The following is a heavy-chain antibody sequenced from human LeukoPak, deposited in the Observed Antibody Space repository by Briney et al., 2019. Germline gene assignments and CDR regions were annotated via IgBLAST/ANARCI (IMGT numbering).Heavy chain of an antibody. D-gene: IGHD2-21*02. CDR3: AKPYGTDCGGDCYFDY. Sequence: PGGSLRLSCAAFGFTFSNYAISWVRQAPGKGLEWVSAISGSGGNTYYADSAKGRFTISRDNSKNTLYLQMSRLRAEDTALYYCAKPYGTDCGGDCYFDYWGQGTLVSVSS. CDR1: GFTFSNYA. V-gene: IGHV3-23*01. J-gene: IGHJ4*02. CDR2: ISGSGGNT.